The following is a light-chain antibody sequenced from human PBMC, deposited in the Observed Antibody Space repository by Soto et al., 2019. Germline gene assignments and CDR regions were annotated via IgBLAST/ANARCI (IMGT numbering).Light chain of an antibody. J-gene: IGKJ4*01. CDR1: QSVSSY. V-gene: IGKV3-11*01. CDR2: DAS. Sequence: ENVFTQSPATPSFFPGEKTTLSCRASQSVSSYLAWYQQKPGQAPRLLIYDASNRATGIPARFSGSGSGTDFTLTISSLEPEDFAVYYCQQRSNWLTFGGGTKVDIK. CDR3: QQRSNWLT.